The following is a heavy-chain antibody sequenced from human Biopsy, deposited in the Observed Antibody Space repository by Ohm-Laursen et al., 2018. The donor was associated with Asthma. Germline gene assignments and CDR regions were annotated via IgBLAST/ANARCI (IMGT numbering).Heavy chain of an antibody. J-gene: IGHJ4*02. D-gene: IGHD2-2*01. V-gene: IGHV1-69*13. CDR2: INSVFGTT. CDR1: GGTFNTYV. CDR3: ARKAGSCISRTCYSLDF. Sequence: EASVTVSCKSLGGTFNTYVIGWARQAPGQGLEWMGGINSVFGTTTYPQKFQDRVTITADDSTSTVYMELSSLRSEDTAVYYCARKAGSCISRTCYSLDFWGQGTLVTVSS.